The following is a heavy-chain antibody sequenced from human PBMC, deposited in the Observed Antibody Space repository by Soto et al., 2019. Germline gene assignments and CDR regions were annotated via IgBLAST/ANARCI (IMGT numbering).Heavy chain of an antibody. D-gene: IGHD3-10*01. V-gene: IGHV3-7*01. CDR1: RFTYSNYW. J-gene: IGHJ1*01. Sequence: AGSLRLSCVAYRFTYSNYWMAWVRQVPGKGLEWVAYMNPDGSQTFYVDSVRGRVTISRDNAKNSLYLQIRSLRVEDTAIYYCAREPRVLSYWGQGTLVTVSS. CDR2: MNPDGSQT. CDR3: AREPRVLSY.